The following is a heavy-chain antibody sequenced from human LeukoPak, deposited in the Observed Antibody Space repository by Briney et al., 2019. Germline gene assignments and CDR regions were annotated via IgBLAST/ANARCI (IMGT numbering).Heavy chain of an antibody. CDR2: ISGSGGST. J-gene: IGHJ4*02. CDR1: GFTFSSYA. Sequence: RGSLRLSCAASGFTFSSYAMSWVRQAPGKGLEWVSAISGSGGSTYYADSVKGRFTISRDNSKNTLYLQMNSLRAEDTTVYYCAKDGGVGAKGGDYWGQGTLVTVSS. V-gene: IGHV3-23*01. CDR3: AKDGGVGAKGGDY. D-gene: IGHD1-26*01.